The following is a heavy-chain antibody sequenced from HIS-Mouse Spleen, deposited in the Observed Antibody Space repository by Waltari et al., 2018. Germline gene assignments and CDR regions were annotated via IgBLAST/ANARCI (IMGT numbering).Heavy chain of an antibody. D-gene: IGHD3-10*01. CDR1: GYTLTELS. CDR3: ATRVTMVRGAAFDY. V-gene: IGHV1-24*01. Sequence: QVQLVQSGAEVKKPGASVKVSCKVSGYTLTELSMHWVRQAPGKGLGWMGGFGPEDSETIYAQKFQGRVTMTEDKSTDTAYMELSSLRSEDTAVYYCATRVTMVRGAAFDYWGQGTLVTVSS. CDR2: FGPEDSET. J-gene: IGHJ4*02.